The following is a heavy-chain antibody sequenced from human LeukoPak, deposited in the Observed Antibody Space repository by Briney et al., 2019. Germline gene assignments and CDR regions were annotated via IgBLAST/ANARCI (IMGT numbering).Heavy chain of an antibody. V-gene: IGHV3-38-3*01. D-gene: IGHD3-22*01. CDR2: ISGGST. CDR3: ARDPPYYYDSSGYYPFDY. CDR1: GFTVSSNE. Sequence: PGGSLRLSCAASGFTVSSNEMSWVRQAPGKGLEWVSSISGGSTYYADSVKGRFTISRDNAKNSLYLQMNSLRAEDTAVYYCARDPPYYYDSSGYYPFDYWGQGTLVTVSS. J-gene: IGHJ4*02.